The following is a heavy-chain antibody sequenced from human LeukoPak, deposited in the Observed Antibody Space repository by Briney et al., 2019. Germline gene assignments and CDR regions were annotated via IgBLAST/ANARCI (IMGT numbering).Heavy chain of an antibody. CDR2: IRQDGSQK. V-gene: IGHV3-7*01. CDR3: ARESGSVTSEVDFDY. Sequence: GGSLRLSCAASGFSFTTYWMSWVRQAPGKGLEWVATIRQDGSQKYYVDSVKGRFTISRDNAKNSLYLQMNSLRAEDTAVYYCARESGSVTSEVDFDYWGQGTLVTVSS. CDR1: GFSFTTYW. J-gene: IGHJ4*02. D-gene: IGHD4-17*01.